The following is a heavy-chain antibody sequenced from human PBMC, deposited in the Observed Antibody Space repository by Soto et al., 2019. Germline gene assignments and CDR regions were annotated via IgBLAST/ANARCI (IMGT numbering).Heavy chain of an antibody. CDR3: ASPEVPCSSTRCYPSYYYYGMDV. Sequence: QVQLVQSGAEVKKPGSSVKVSCKASGGTFSSYAISWVRQAPGQGLEWMGGIIPIFGTANYAQKFQGRVTITADESTSTAYMELSSLRSEDTAVYYCASPEVPCSSTRCYPSYYYYGMDVWGQGTTVTVSS. J-gene: IGHJ6*02. CDR1: GGTFSSYA. D-gene: IGHD2-2*01. CDR2: IIPIFGTA. V-gene: IGHV1-69*01.